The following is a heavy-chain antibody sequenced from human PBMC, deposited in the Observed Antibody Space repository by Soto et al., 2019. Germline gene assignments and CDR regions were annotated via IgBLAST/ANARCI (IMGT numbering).Heavy chain of an antibody. CDR3: AGSGSQQLVYFDY. J-gene: IGHJ4*02. Sequence: PGGSLRLSCAASGFTFDDYTMHWVRQAPGKGLEWVSLISWDGGSTYYADSVKGRFTISRDNSKNSLYLQMNSLRTEDTALYYCAGSGSQQLVYFDYWGQGTLVTVSS. V-gene: IGHV3-43*01. D-gene: IGHD6-13*01. CDR2: ISWDGGST. CDR1: GFTFDDYT.